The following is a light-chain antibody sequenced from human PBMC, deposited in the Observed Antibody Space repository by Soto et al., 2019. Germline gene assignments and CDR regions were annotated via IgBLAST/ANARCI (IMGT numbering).Light chain of an antibody. CDR3: QQYGSSPPIT. V-gene: IGKV3-20*01. CDR2: AAS. Sequence: EIVLTQSPATLSSSPGERATLSCRSSQHIWSYLAWYPQKPGQAPRLLIYAASTRATGIPARFSGSGSGTEFTLTISKLEPEDFAVYYCQQYGSSPPITFGQGTRLEIK. CDR1: QHIWSY. J-gene: IGKJ5*01.